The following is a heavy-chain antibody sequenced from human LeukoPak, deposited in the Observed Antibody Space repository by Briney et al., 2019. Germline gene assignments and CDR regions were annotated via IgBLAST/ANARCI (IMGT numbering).Heavy chain of an antibody. CDR2: IHYTGST. CDR3: ARHLPARPASGYYYYMNV. CDR1: GDSISGYY. Sequence: PSETLSLTCTVSGDSISGYYWSWIRQPPGKGLQYIGHIHYTGSTNYNPSLKGRVTMSLDTSKNQFSLKLSSVTAADTAVYYCARHLPARPASGYYYYMNVWGKGTTVTVSS. J-gene: IGHJ6*03. V-gene: IGHV4-59*01. D-gene: IGHD6-6*01.